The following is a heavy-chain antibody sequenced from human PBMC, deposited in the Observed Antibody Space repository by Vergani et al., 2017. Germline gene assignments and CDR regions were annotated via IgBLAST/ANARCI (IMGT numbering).Heavy chain of an antibody. D-gene: IGHD3-16*01. V-gene: IGHV4-59*12. CDR1: GGSISSYY. CDR2: INHSGST. J-gene: IGHJ4*02. CDR3: ARGPGGTREDY. Sequence: QVQLQESGPGLVKPSETLSLTCTVSGGSISSYYWSWIRQPPGKGLEWIGEINHSGSTNYNPSLKSRVTISVDTSKNQFSLKLSSVTAADTAVYYCARGPGGTREDYWGQGTLVTVSS.